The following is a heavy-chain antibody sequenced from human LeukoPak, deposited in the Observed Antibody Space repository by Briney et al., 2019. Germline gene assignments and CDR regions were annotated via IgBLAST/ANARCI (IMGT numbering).Heavy chain of an antibody. CDR1: GGSISSSNW. D-gene: IGHD6-19*01. J-gene: IGHJ4*02. Sequence: SGTLSLTCAASGGSISSSNWWSWVRQPPGKGLEWIGEIYHSGSTKYNPSLKSRVTISVDTSKNQFSLKLSSVTAADTAVYYCARWYSSGWAFDYWGQGTLVTVSS. CDR3: ARWYSSGWAFDY. CDR2: IYHSGST. V-gene: IGHV4-4*02.